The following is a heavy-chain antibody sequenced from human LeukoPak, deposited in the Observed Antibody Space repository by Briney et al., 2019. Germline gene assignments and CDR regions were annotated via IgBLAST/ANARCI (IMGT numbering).Heavy chain of an antibody. CDR3: ARVVIPHDAFDI. J-gene: IGHJ3*02. V-gene: IGHV1-69*04. D-gene: IGHD3-16*02. CDR1: VGTFSSYA. Sequence: ASVKVSCKASVGTFSSYAISWVRQAPRQGLEWMGRIIPIFGIANYAQKFQGRVTITADKSTSTAYMELSSLRSEDTAVYYCARVVIPHDAFDIWGQGTMVTVSS. CDR2: IIPIFGIA.